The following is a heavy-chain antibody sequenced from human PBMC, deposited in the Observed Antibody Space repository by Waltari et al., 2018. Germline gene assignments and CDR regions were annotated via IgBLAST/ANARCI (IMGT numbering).Heavy chain of an antibody. J-gene: IGHJ5*02. Sequence: VELQESGPGLVKPSQTLSLTCSVSGGSINSEFYYWNWIRQPAGKGLEWIGRIYPSGDTNYNPSRKTRVSISVDTSRNQFSLKWTSVTAADTAVYYCARDLRHPSYYDFSFDTWGQGSLVTVSS. CDR2: IYPSGDT. V-gene: IGHV4-61*02. CDR1: GGSINSEFYY. D-gene: IGHD3-3*01. CDR3: ARDLRHPSYYDFSFDT.